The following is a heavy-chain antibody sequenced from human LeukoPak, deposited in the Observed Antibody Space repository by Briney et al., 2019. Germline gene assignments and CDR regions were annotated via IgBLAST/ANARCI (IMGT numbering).Heavy chain of an antibody. CDR3: ARDEYYYASGISAGIDY. J-gene: IGHJ4*02. Sequence: GASVKVSCKASGGTFSSYAISWVRQAPGQGLEWMGGIIPIFGTANYAQKFQGRVTITADKSTSTAYMELSSLRSDDTAVYHCARDEYYYASGISAGIDYWGQGTLVTVSS. CDR1: GGTFSSYA. D-gene: IGHD3-10*01. CDR2: IIPIFGTA. V-gene: IGHV1-69*06.